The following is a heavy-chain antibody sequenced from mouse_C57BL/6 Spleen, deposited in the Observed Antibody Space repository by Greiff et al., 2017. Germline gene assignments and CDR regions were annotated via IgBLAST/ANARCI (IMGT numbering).Heavy chain of an antibody. CDR3: ARNYYGNYGFAY. Sequence: EVMLVESRGGLVKPGGSLKLSCAASGFTFSDYGMHWVRQAPEKGLEWVAYISSGSSTIYYADTVKGRFTISRDNAKNTLFLQMTSLRSEDTAMYYCARNYYGNYGFAYWGQGTLVTVSA. CDR2: ISSGSSTI. J-gene: IGHJ3*01. CDR1: GFTFSDYG. D-gene: IGHD2-1*01. V-gene: IGHV5-17*01.